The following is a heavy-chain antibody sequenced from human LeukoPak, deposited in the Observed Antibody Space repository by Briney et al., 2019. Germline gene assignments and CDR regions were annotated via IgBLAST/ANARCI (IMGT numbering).Heavy chain of an antibody. V-gene: IGHV3-20*04. D-gene: IGHD3-3*01. CDR1: GVTFDDYG. CDR3: ARGPEYYDFWSGYSAFDY. CDR2: SNWNGGST. J-gene: IGHJ4*02. Sequence: GGSLRLSCAASGVTFDDYGMSWVRQAPGRGLEWVSGSNWNGGSTGLADSVKGRFTISRDNAKNSLYLQMNSLRAEDTALYYCARGPEYYDFWSGYSAFDYWGQGTLVTVSS.